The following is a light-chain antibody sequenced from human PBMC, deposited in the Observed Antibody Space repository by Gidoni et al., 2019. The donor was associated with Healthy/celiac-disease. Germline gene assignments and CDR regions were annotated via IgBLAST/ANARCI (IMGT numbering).Light chain of an antibody. CDR1: QSVLYSSNNKNY. Sequence: DIVMTKSPDPLAVPLGERATINCKSSQSVLYSSNNKNYLAWYQQKPGQPPKLLIYWASTRESGVPDRFSGSGSGTDFTLTISSLQAEDVAVYYCQQYYSTPRNTFGGGTKVEIK. CDR2: WAS. V-gene: IGKV4-1*01. CDR3: QQYYSTPRNT. J-gene: IGKJ4*01.